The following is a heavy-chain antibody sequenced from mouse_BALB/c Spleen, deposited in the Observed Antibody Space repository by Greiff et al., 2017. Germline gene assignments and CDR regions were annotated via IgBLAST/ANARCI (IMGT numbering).Heavy chain of an antibody. CDR3: ARKEVGFAY. J-gene: IGHJ3*01. CDR2: ISYDGSN. CDR1: GYSITSGYY. Sequence: EVKLVESGPGLVKPSQSLSLTCSVTGYSITSGYYWNWIRQFPGNKLEWMGYISYDGSNNYNPSLKNRISITRDTSKNQFFLKLNSVTTEDTATYYCARKEVGFAYWGQGTLVTVSA. V-gene: IGHV3-6*02.